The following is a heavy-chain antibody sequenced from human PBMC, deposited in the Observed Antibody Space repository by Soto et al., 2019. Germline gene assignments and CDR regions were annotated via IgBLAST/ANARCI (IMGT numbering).Heavy chain of an antibody. D-gene: IGHD2-2*01. V-gene: IGHV3-23*01. J-gene: IGHJ4*02. CDR1: GFTFSSYA. CDR3: AKDQGIVVVPAATLDY. Sequence: GGSLRLSCAASGFTFSSYAMSWVRQAPGKGLEWVSAISGSGGSTYYADSVKGRFTISRDNSKNTLYLQMNSLRAEDTAVYYCAKDQGIVVVPAATLDYWGQGTLVTVSS. CDR2: ISGSGGST.